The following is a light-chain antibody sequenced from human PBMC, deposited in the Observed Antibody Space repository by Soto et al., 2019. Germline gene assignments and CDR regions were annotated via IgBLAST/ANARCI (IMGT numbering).Light chain of an antibody. CDR1: SSDVRGYNY. CDR3: SSFTSAYTFV. CDR2: EVS. Sequence: QSVLTQPASVCGSPGQSIAISCTGTSSDVRGYNYVSWYQQRPGKAPKLLISEVSSRPSGVSDRFSGSKSGNTASLTISGLQTEDEADYYCSSFTSAYTFVFGSGTKVTVL. J-gene: IGLJ1*01. V-gene: IGLV2-14*01.